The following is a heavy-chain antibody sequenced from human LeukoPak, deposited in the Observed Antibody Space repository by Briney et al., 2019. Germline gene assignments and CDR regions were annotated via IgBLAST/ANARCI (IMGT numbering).Heavy chain of an antibody. J-gene: IGHJ4*02. CDR1: GGSISRGGYS. V-gene: IGHV4-30-2*01. D-gene: IGHD2-2*01. CDR3: ARGYCSSTSCYSVFDY. CDR2: IYHSGST. Sequence: SETLSLTCAVSGGSISRGGYSWSWIREPPGKGLEWIGYIYHSGSTYYNPSLKSRVTISVDRSKNQFSLKLSSVTAADTAVYYCARGYCSSTSCYSVFDYWGQGTLVTVSS.